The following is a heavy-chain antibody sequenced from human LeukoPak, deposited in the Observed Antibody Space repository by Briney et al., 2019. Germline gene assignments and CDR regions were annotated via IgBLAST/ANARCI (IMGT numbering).Heavy chain of an antibody. CDR2: IIPIFGTA. J-gene: IGHJ4*02. CDR3: ARRGDGLQFSYFDY. CDR1: GGTFSSYA. D-gene: IGHD5-24*01. Sequence: SVKVSCKASGGTFSSYAIGWVRQAPGQGLEWMGGIIPIFGTANYAQKFQGRVTITADESTSTAYMELSSLRSEDTAVYYCARRGDGLQFSYFDYWGQGTLVTVSS. V-gene: IGHV1-69*13.